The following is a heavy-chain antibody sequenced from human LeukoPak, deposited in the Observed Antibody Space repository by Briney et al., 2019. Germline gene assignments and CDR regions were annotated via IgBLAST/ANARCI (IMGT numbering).Heavy chain of an antibody. Sequence: SAPTLVNPTQALTLTCTFSRFSLATSGVGVDWIRQTPGKGLEWLAPIYWNDDKLYSPSLKNRLTIAKDTSRNQVVLTLTNMGPVDTGTYFCAQEMPIEEAGPHRAFDPWGQGTLVTVSS. V-gene: IGHV2-5*01. D-gene: IGHD6-13*01. CDR3: AQEMPIEEAGPHRAFDP. CDR2: IYWNDDK. J-gene: IGHJ5*02. CDR1: RFSLATSGVG.